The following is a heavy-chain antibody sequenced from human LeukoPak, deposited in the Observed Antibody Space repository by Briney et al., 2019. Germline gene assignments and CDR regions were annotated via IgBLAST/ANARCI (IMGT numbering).Heavy chain of an antibody. CDR3: ASGAYSFYYMDV. CDR1: GGSISSYY. CDR2: IYYSGST. D-gene: IGHD5-18*01. Sequence: SDTLSLTCTVSGGSISSYYWSWIRHPPGKGLEWIGYIYYSGSTNHNPSLKSRVTISVDTSKNQFSLKLTSVTAADTAVYYCASGAYSFYYMDVWGKGTTVTISS. V-gene: IGHV4-59*07. J-gene: IGHJ6*03.